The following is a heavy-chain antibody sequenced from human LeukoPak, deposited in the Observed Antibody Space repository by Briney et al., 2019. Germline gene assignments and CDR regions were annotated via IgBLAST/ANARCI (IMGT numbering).Heavy chain of an antibody. CDR3: ARHAGNHYGDFFDY. J-gene: IGHJ4*02. Sequence: SETLSLTCTVSDGSITNYYWSWIRQPPGKGLEWIAYSHYSKTTTYHPSLGSRATVSVDASKNQFSLKLSSVTAADTAVYYCARHAGNHYGDFFDYWGQGTLVTVSS. D-gene: IGHD4-17*01. V-gene: IGHV4-59*08. CDR1: DGSITNYY. CDR2: SHYSKTT.